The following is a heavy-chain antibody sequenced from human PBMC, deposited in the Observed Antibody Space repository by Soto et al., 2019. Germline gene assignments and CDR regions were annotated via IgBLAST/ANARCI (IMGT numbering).Heavy chain of an antibody. D-gene: IGHD4-4*01. CDR3: ARDPTVSHELDRGWFDP. CDR1: GYTFTSYG. CDR2: ISAYNGNT. Sequence: ASVKVFCKASGYTFTSYGISWVRQAPGQGLEWMGWISAYNGNTNYAQKLQGRVTMTTDTSTSTAYMELRSLRSDDTAVYYCARDPTVSHELDRGWFDPWGQGTLVTVSS. V-gene: IGHV1-18*01. J-gene: IGHJ5*02.